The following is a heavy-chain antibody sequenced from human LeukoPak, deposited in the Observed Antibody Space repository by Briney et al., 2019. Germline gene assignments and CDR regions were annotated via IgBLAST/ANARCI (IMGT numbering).Heavy chain of an antibody. Sequence: GGSLRLSCAASGFTFDDYGMSWVRQAPGKGLEWVSGINWNGGSTGYADSVKGRFTISRDNAKNSLYLQMNSLRSDDTAVYYCARASGYSYGYPGYYYYMDVWGKGTTVTVSS. CDR2: INWNGGST. CDR1: GFTFDDYG. V-gene: IGHV3-20*04. CDR3: ARASGYSYGYPGYYYYMDV. D-gene: IGHD5-18*01. J-gene: IGHJ6*03.